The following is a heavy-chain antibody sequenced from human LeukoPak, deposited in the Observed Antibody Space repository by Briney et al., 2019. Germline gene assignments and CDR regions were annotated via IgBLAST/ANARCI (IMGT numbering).Heavy chain of an antibody. CDR1: GFTVSSNY. V-gene: IGHV3-53*01. D-gene: IGHD3-22*01. J-gene: IGHJ4*02. CDR2: IYSGGST. Sequence: GGSLRLSCAASGFTVSSNYMSWVRQAPGKGLEWVSVIYSGGSTYYADSVKGRFTISRDNSKNTLYLQMNSLRAEDTAVYYCARDRLDYYDSSGYYHYWGQGTLVTVSS. CDR3: ARDRLDYYDSSGYYHY.